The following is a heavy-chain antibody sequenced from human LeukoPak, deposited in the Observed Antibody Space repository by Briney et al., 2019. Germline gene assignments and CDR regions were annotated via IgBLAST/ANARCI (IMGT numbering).Heavy chain of an antibody. CDR1: GGSISSSSDY. CDR3: ARHLREVRGVITLYYYYYMDV. CDR2: FYNSGST. D-gene: IGHD3-10*01. J-gene: IGHJ6*03. V-gene: IGHV4-39*01. Sequence: SEALSLTCTVSGGSISSSSDYWVWIRQPPGKGLEWVGNFYNSGSTYYNPSLKSRVTISVDTSKNQFSLKLSSVTAADTAVYYCARHLREVRGVITLYYYYYMDVLGKGTTVTVSS.